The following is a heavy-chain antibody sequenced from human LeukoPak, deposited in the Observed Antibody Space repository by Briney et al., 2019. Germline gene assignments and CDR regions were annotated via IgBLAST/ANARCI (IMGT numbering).Heavy chain of an antibody. D-gene: IGHD5-18*01. CDR1: GGSISTYY. CDR2: LYYNGRT. J-gene: IGHJ4*02. V-gene: IGHV4-59*01. Sequence: SETLSLTCTVSGGSISTYYWSWIRQPPGKGLEWIGYLYYNGRTNYNPSLKSRVTLSLDTSKNQFSLKLISVTAADPAVYYCARKNSYGYFDYWGQGTLVPVSS. CDR3: ARKNSYGYFDY.